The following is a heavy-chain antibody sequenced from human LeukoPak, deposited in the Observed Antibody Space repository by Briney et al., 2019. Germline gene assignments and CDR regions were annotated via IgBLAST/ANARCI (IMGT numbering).Heavy chain of an antibody. D-gene: IGHD5-18*01. V-gene: IGHV5-51*01. CDR2: IYPDDSDT. Sequence: GESLKISCKGSGYRFTNYFIGWVRQMPGKGLEWMGIIYPDDSDTRYSPSFQGQVTISADKSISTAYLQWNSLQASDTAMYYCARLSAGYRYGSPYYSSGMDVWGQGTTVTVSS. J-gene: IGHJ6*02. CDR1: GYRFTNYF. CDR3: ARLSAGYRYGSPYYSSGMDV.